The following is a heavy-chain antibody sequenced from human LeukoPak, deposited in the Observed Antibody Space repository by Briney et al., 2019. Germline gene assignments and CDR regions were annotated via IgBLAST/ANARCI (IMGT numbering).Heavy chain of an antibody. V-gene: IGHV3-53*01. CDR1: GLTVSSNY. D-gene: IGHD6-13*01. J-gene: IGHJ4*02. CDR2: LYSGGST. CDR3: ARAPRMVHFDY. Sequence: GGSLRLSCAASGLTVSSNYMTWVRQAPGKGLEWVSVLYSGGSTYYADSVKGRFTISRDNSKNTLYLQMNSLRAEDTAVYYCARAPRMVHFDYWGQGTLVTVSS.